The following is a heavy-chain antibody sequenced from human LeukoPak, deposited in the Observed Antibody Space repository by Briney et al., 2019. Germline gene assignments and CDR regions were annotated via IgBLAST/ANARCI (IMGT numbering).Heavy chain of an antibody. Sequence: GESLKISCKGSGYSFTTYWIGWVRQLPGKGLEWMGIIYPGDSNTRYSPSFQGQVTISADKSINTAYLQWRSLKASDTAMYYCARSKGDIQLWSYYYYYMDVWGKGTTVTVSS. CDR2: IYPGDSNT. D-gene: IGHD5-18*01. CDR1: GYSFTTYW. J-gene: IGHJ6*03. V-gene: IGHV5-51*01. CDR3: ARSKGDIQLWSYYYYYMDV.